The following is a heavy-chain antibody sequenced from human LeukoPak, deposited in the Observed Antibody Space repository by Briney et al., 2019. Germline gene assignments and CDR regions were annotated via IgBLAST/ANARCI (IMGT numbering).Heavy chain of an antibody. D-gene: IGHD3-10*01. CDR3: ARGWFGELLSRGNWFDP. Sequence: GGSLRLSCAASGFTFSSYSMNWVRQAPGKGLEWVSSISSSSSYIYYADSVKGRFTISRDNAKNSLYLQMNSLRAEDTAVYYCARGWFGELLSRGNWFDPWGQGTLVTVSS. J-gene: IGHJ5*02. CDR2: ISSSSSYI. CDR1: GFTFSSYS. V-gene: IGHV3-21*01.